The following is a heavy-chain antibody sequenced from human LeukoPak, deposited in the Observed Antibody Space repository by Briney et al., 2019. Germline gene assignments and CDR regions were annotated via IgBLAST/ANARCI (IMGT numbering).Heavy chain of an antibody. CDR2: INHSGST. Sequence: SETLSLTCAVYGGSFSGYYWSWIRQPPGKGLEWIGEINHSGSTNYNPSLKSRVNISVDMSKNQISLKLSSVTAADTAVYYCARGPPAKPGTGYYYGMDVWGQGTTVTASS. CDR1: GGSFSGYY. V-gene: IGHV4-34*01. D-gene: IGHD2-2*01. J-gene: IGHJ6*02. CDR3: ARGPPAKPGTGYYYGMDV.